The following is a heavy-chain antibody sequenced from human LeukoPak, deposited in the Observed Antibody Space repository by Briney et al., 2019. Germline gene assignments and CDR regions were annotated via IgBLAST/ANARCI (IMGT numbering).Heavy chain of an antibody. CDR3: ARGIEASSGWYVIDY. CDR2: INAGNGNT. J-gene: IGHJ4*02. CDR1: GYTFSDYA. D-gene: IGHD6-19*01. V-gene: IGHV1-3*01. Sequence: ASVKVSCKASGYTFSDYAMHWVRQAPGQRLEWMGWINAGNGNTEYSQKIQGRVTITRDTSASTAYMEVSSLRSEDTAVYYCARGIEASSGWYVIDYWGQGTLVTVSS.